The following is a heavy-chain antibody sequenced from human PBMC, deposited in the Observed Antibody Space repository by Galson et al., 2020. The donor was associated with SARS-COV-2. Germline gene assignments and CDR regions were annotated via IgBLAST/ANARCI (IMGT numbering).Heavy chain of an antibody. Sequence: GESLKISCEASGFTFSSYAMHWVRQAPGKGLEWVAVISKDGSIKYYAESVKGRLTISRDNSKNTVHLQMNSLRGEDTAVYYCARDSPPDWAGDCTYGMDVWGQGTTVTVSS. CDR3: ARDSPPDWAGDCTYGMDV. V-gene: IGHV3-30-3*01. CDR2: ISKDGSIK. J-gene: IGHJ6*02. CDR1: GFTFSSYA. D-gene: IGHD2-21*02.